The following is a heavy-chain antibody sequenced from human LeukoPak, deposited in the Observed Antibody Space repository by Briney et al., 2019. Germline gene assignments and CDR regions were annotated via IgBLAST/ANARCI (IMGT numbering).Heavy chain of an antibody. D-gene: IGHD5-12*01. CDR3: ARGNQLATIYFDY. V-gene: IGHV1-69*04. CDR2: IIPILGIA. J-gene: IGHJ4*02. Sequence: SVKVSCKASGGTFSSYAISWVRQAPGQGLEWMGRIIPILGIANYAQKFQGSVTITADKSTSTAYMELSSLRSEDTAVYYCARGNQLATIYFDYWGQGTLVTVSS. CDR1: GGTFSSYA.